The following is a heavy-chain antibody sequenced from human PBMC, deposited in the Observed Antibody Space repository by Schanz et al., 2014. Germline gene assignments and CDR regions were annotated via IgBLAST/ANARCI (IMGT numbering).Heavy chain of an antibody. CDR2: IKQDGSEK. CDR1: GFSFDSYN. CDR3: ARDGYNAYDLKRGDY. J-gene: IGHJ4*02. D-gene: IGHD5-12*01. Sequence: EVQLVESGGGLVKPGGSLRLSCTASGFSFDSYNMNWVRQSPGKGLEWVANIKQDGSEKYYVDSVQGRFTISRDNAKNXLYLQMNSLRAEDTAVYYCARDGYNAYDLKRGDYWGQGTQVAVSS. V-gene: IGHV3-7*01.